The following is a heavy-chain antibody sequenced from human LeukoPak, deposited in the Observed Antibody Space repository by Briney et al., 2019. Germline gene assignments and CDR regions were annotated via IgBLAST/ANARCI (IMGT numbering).Heavy chain of an antibody. D-gene: IGHD6-13*01. CDR3: ASPSAYSSSWFDY. CDR2: INPNSGGT. J-gene: IGHJ4*02. Sequence: ASVKVSCKASGYTFTGYYMHWVRQAPGQGLEWMGWINPNSGGTNYAQKFQGRVTMTRDTSISTAYMELSRLRSEDTAVYYCASPSAYSSSWFDYWGQGTLVTVSS. V-gene: IGHV1-2*02. CDR1: GYTFTGYY.